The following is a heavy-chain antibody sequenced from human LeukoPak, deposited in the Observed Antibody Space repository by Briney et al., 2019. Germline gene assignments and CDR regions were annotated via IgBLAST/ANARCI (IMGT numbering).Heavy chain of an antibody. Sequence: GGSLRLSCAATGFTFSNSWMSWVRQAPGKGLEWVGRIKSKTDGGTTDYAAPVKGRFTISRDDSKDMLYLQMNSLKTEDTAVYYSAKEYEGNITMNALLTRDLDYWGQGTLVTVSS. D-gene: IGHD3-22*01. J-gene: IGHJ4*02. CDR1: GFTFSNSW. V-gene: IGHV3-15*01. CDR2: IKSKTDGGTT. CDR3: AKEYEGNITMNALLTRDLDY.